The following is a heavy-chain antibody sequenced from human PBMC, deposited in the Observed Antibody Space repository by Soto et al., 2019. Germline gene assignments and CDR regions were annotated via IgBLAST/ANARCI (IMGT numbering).Heavy chain of an antibody. CDR2: IIPVYGTP. CDR1: GGTFSNYA. D-gene: IGHD2-15*01. CDR3: SIVTAYGMDV. V-gene: IGHV1-69*01. Sequence: QVQLEQSRAEVKKPGSSLKVSCKATGGTFSNYAISWVRQAPGQGLEWMAGIIPVYGTPNYAQRFQDRVTIIADESTTTAYMEVHSLRSEDTAIYYCSIVTAYGMDVWGPGTTVIVSS. J-gene: IGHJ6*02.